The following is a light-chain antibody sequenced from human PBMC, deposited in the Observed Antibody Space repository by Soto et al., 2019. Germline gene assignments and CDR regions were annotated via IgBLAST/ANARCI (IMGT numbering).Light chain of an antibody. CDR2: LGS. Sequence: DIVMTQFPLSLPVTPGEPASISCRSSPSLLQSNGYNYLDWYLQKPGQSPQLLIYLGSNRASGVPDRFSGSGPGTDFTLKISRVEAEDVGVYYCMQALQTWTFGQGTKVDIK. V-gene: IGKV2-28*01. J-gene: IGKJ1*01. CDR1: PSLLQSNGYNY. CDR3: MQALQTWT.